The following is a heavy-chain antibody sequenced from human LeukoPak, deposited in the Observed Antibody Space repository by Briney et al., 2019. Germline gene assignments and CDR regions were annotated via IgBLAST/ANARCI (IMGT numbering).Heavy chain of an antibody. CDR2: ISGSGGST. D-gene: IGHD6-19*01. V-gene: IGHV3-23*01. Sequence: GGSLRLSCAASGFTFSSYAMSWVRQAPGKGLEWVSTISGSGGSTYYADSVKGRFTISRDNSENTLYLQMNRLRAEDTAVYYCAKDRVAGLDAFDIWGHGTMVTVSS. CDR1: GFTFSSYA. CDR3: AKDRVAGLDAFDI. J-gene: IGHJ3*02.